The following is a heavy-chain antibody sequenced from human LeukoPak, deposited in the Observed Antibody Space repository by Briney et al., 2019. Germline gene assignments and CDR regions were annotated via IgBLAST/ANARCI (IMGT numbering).Heavy chain of an antibody. CDR1: GYSFTSYW. CDR3: ARRLDCSSTSCYGGFDY. V-gene: IGHV5-51*01. J-gene: IGHJ4*02. Sequence: GESLKISCKGSGYSFTSYWIGWVRQMPGQGPEWMGIIYPGDSDTRYSPSFQGQVTISADKSISTAYLQWSSLKASDTAMYYCARRLDCSSTSCYGGFDYWGQGTLVTVSS. D-gene: IGHD2-2*01. CDR2: IYPGDSDT.